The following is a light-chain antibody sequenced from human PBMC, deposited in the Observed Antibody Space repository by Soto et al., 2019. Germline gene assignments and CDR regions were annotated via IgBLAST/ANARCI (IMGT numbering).Light chain of an antibody. J-gene: IGLJ2*01. CDR3: CSYAGSFVV. CDR2: DVR. V-gene: IGLV2-11*01. Sequence: QSALTQPRSVSGSPGQSVTISCTGASSDVGSYNYVSWYQQHPGKAPQLMIYDVRKRPSGVPDRFSGSKSGNTASLTISGLQAEEEADYYCCSYAGSFVVFGGGTKLTVL. CDR1: SSDVGSYNY.